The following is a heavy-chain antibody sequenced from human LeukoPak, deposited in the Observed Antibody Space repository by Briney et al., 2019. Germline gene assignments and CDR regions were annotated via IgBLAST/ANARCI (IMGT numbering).Heavy chain of an antibody. CDR2: IWYDGSNK. CDR3: AREGPRGDSQFDY. Sequence: PGRSLRLSCAASGFTFSSNAMHWVRQAPGKGLEWVALIWYDGSNKYYTDSVKGRLTISRDNSKDTLFLQMNSLRVEDTAVYYCAREGPRGDSQFDYWGQGTLVTVSS. V-gene: IGHV3-33*08. CDR1: GFTFSSNA. D-gene: IGHD2-21*01. J-gene: IGHJ4*02.